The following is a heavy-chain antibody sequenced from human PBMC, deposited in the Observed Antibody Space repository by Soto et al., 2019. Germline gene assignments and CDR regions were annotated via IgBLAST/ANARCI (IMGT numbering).Heavy chain of an antibody. CDR2: IYPGDSDT. D-gene: IGHD1-26*01. Sequence: GESLNISCKGSGYNFTNYWIGWVRQMPGKGLEWMGIIYPGDSDTRYSPSFQGQVTISADKSISAAYLQWSSLKASDTAMYYCARQEGAPVLFYYGMDVWGQGTTVTVS. CDR3: ARQEGAPVLFYYGMDV. J-gene: IGHJ6*02. V-gene: IGHV5-51*01. CDR1: GYNFTNYW.